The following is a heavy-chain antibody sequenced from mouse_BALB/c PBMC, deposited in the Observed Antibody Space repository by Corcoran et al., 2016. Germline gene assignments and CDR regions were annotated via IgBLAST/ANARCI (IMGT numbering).Heavy chain of an antibody. J-gene: IGHJ3*01. Sequence: EVQLQQSGAELVKPGASVKLSCKASGFNIKDTYMHWVKQRPEQGLEWIGRIDPANGNTKYDPKFQGKAPITADTSSNTAYLQLSSLTSEDTSVYYCASYDGTFAYWGQGTLVTVSA. CDR1: GFNIKDTY. D-gene: IGHD2-3*01. CDR2: IDPANGNT. CDR3: ASYDGTFAY. V-gene: IGHV14-3*02.